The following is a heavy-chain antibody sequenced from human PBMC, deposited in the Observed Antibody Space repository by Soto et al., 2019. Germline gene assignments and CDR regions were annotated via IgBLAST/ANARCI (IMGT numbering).Heavy chain of an antibody. CDR2: INPSTGGA. CDR3: ARASGRDYYYGMGV. J-gene: IGHJ6*02. Sequence: QVQLVQSGAEVKKPVASVNISCKASGYTFIGYNMNWVRQAPGQGLEWMGWINPSTGGAHSAQKFQAWDTLTSDRSSSTAYVELRGLNSDDSALYSCARASGRDYYYGMGVWCQGTTVIVSS. CDR1: GYTFIGYN. V-gene: IGHV1-2*04.